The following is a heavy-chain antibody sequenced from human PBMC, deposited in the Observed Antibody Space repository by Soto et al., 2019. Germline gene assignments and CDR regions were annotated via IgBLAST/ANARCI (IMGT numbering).Heavy chain of an antibody. V-gene: IGHV3-21*06. D-gene: IGHD6-19*01. Sequence: GSLRLSGVGSVFTCSGYSMAWVREAPGRGLEWVASISSRSTNIDYADSVKGRFTISRDNAKNLVSLQMSSLRGEDTALYYCAKFTEPGYSSIWYYFEYWGQGTPVTVSS. CDR1: VFTCSGYS. CDR3: AKFTEPGYSSIWYYFEY. CDR2: ISSRSTNI. J-gene: IGHJ4*02.